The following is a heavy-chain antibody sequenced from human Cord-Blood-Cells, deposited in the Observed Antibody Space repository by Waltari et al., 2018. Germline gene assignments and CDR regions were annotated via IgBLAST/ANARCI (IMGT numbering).Heavy chain of an antibody. J-gene: IGHJ5*02. Sequence: QVQLQQWGAGPLKPSETLSLTCAVYGGSFSGYYWRWIRPPPGKGLEWIGEINHSGSTNYNPSLKSRVTISVDTSKNQFSLKLSSVTAADTAVYYCARGLPYYYDSSGSRWFDPWGQGTLVTVSS. CDR1: GGSFSGYY. D-gene: IGHD3-22*01. V-gene: IGHV4-34*01. CDR2: INHSGST. CDR3: ARGLPYYYDSSGSRWFDP.